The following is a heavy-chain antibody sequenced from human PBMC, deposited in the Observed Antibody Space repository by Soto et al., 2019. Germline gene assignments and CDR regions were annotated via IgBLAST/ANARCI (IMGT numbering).Heavy chain of an antibody. CDR1: GFTFDAYA. Sequence: EVQLVESGGGLVQPGGSLRLSCEASGFTFDAYAMHWVRQAPGKGLEWVSGVNWNSGSRDYGDSVKGRFTISRDNAQNSLALQMNSLRPDDTAFYYCAKGGTAMIKNWFDPWGQGTLVTVSS. CDR2: VNWNSGSR. J-gene: IGHJ5*02. CDR3: AKGGTAMIKNWFDP. D-gene: IGHD5-18*01. V-gene: IGHV3-9*01.